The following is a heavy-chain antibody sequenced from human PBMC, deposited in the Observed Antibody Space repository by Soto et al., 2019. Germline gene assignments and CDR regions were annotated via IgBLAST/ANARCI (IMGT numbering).Heavy chain of an antibody. V-gene: IGHV4-59*01. CDR3: ARENYDILTGYFSFFDY. Sequence: PSETLSLTCTVSGGSISSYYWSWIRQPPGKGLEWIGYIYYSGSTNYNPSLKSRVTISVDTSKNQFSLKLSSVTAADTAVYYCARENYDILTGYFSFFDYWGQGTLVTVS. D-gene: IGHD3-9*01. CDR1: GGSISSYY. CDR2: IYYSGST. J-gene: IGHJ4*02.